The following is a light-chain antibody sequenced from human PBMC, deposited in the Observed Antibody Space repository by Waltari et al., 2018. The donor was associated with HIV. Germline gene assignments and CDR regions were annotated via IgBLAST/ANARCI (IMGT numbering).Light chain of an antibody. Sequence: DINMTQSPSYLSATVGDRVTITCRASQNIINYLNWYHQSPGKPPKLLIFHASAPQDGVSSRFSGRGSGTEFTLSIAGLQPDDFGTYSCQQTFSPPRTFGPGTTV. CDR1: QNIINY. J-gene: IGKJ1*01. V-gene: IGKV1-39*01. CDR3: QQTFSPPRT. CDR2: HAS.